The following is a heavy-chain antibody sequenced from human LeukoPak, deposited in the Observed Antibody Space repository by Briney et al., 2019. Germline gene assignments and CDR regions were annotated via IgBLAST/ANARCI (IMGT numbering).Heavy chain of an antibody. CDR2: INGDGSRT. J-gene: IGHJ1*01. CDR3: TGPPWSALH. V-gene: IGHV3-74*01. Sequence: GGSLRLSCAASGFPFSSYWMHWVRQAPGKGLVWVSRINGDGSRTDYADSVKGRFTITRDNAKNTVYLQMNGLRAEDTAVYYCTGPPWSALHWGQGTLVTVSS. CDR1: GFPFSSYW. D-gene: IGHD3-3*01.